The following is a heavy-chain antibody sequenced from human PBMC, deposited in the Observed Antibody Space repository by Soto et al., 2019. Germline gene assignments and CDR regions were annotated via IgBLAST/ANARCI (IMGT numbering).Heavy chain of an antibody. D-gene: IGHD1-26*01. V-gene: IGHV3-23*01. CDR2: ISGDGTRT. J-gene: IGHJ4*02. Sequence: GGSLRLSCAASGFTFSSHAMSWVRQAPGKGLEWVSGISGDGTRTFYPDSVRGRFTISRDNSKNTLFLQMNSLRAEDTALYYCAKDRGDGNYYFDSWGQGILVTVSS. CDR3: AKDRGDGNYYFDS. CDR1: GFTFSSHA.